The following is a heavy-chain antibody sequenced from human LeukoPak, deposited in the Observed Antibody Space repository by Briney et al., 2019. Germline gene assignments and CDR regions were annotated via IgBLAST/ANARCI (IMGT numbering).Heavy chain of an antibody. CDR2: VYSGGST. CDR3: ARGSPFDD. Sequence: QPGGSLRLSCAASGFNVSINYMSWVRQAPGKGLEWVSGVYSGGSTYYADSVKGRFTLSRDKPKNMVFLQINSLRGEDTAVYFCARGSPFDDWGQGTLVTDSS. V-gene: IGHV3-66*01. J-gene: IGHJ4*02. D-gene: IGHD1-26*01. CDR1: GFNVSINY.